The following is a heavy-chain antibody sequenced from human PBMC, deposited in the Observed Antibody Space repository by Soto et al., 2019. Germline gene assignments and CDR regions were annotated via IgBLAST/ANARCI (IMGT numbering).Heavy chain of an antibody. Sequence: EVQLVESGGGLVQPGGSLRLSCAASGFTFSSYSMNWVGQAPGKGLEWVSYISSSSSTIYYADSVKGRFTISRDNAKNSLYLPMNSLRAEDTAVYYCARDLTYGLFDYWGHGTLVTVPS. D-gene: IGHD4-17*01. CDR3: ARDLTYGLFDY. CDR2: ISSSSSTI. CDR1: GFTFSSYS. J-gene: IGHJ4*01. V-gene: IGHV3-48*01.